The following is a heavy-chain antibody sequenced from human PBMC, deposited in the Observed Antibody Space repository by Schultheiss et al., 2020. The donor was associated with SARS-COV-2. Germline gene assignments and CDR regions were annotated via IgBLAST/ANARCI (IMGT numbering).Heavy chain of an antibody. CDR1: GYTFTGYY. CDR2: INPNSGGT. D-gene: IGHD3-16*01. CDR3: AREASSATGGEYFDY. Sequence: DSVKVSCKASGYTFTGYYMHWVRQAPGQGLEWMGWINPNSGGTNYAQKFQGWVTMTRDTSISTAYMELSRLRSDDTAVYYCAREASSATGGEYFDYWGQGTLVTVSS. J-gene: IGHJ4*02. V-gene: IGHV1-2*04.